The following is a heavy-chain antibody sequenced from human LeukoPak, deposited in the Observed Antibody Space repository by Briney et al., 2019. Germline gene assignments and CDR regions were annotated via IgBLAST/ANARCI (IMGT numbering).Heavy chain of an antibody. CDR3: AKDLERTYYYGSGSPPGDY. CDR1: GFTFSSYW. J-gene: IGHJ4*02. CDR2: IWYGGSNK. V-gene: IGHV3-30*02. Sequence: GGSLRLSCAASGFTFSSYWMSWVRQAPGKGLEWVAVIWYGGSNKYYADSVKGRFTISRDNSKNTLYLQMNSLRAEDTAVYYCAKDLERTYYYGSGSPPGDYWGQGTLVTVSS. D-gene: IGHD3-10*01.